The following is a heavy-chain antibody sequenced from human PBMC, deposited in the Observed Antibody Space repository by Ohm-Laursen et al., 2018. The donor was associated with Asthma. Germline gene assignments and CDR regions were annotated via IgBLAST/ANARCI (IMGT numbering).Heavy chain of an antibody. V-gene: IGHV1-3*01. CDR3: ARAGSKYSGYEDFDY. CDR1: GYTFTSYA. J-gene: IGHJ4*02. D-gene: IGHD5-12*01. Sequence: GSSVKVSCKASGYTFTSYAMHWVRQAPGQRLEWMGWINAGNGNTKYSQKFQGRVTITRGTSASTAYMELSSLRSEDTAVYYCARAGSKYSGYEDFDYWGQGTLVTVSS. CDR2: INAGNGNT.